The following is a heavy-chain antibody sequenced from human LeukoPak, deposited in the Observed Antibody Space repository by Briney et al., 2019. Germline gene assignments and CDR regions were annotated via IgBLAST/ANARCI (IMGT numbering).Heavy chain of an antibody. Sequence: SVKVSCKASGGTFSSYAISWVRQAPGQGLEWMGRIIPILGIANYAQKFQGRVTITADKSTSTAYMELSSLRSEDTAVYYCASGAFRHCSSTSCYFPLDYWGQGTLVTVSS. CDR1: GGTFSSYA. J-gene: IGHJ4*02. V-gene: IGHV1-69*04. CDR2: IIPILGIA. D-gene: IGHD2-2*01. CDR3: ASGAFRHCSSTSCYFPLDY.